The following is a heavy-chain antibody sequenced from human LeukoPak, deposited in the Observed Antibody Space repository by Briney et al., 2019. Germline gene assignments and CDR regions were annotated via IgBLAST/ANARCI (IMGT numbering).Heavy chain of an antibody. Sequence: ASVKVSCKASGGTFTSYAISWVRQAPGQGLEWMGGIIPIFGTANSAQKFQGRVTITADESTSTAYMELSSLRSEDTAVYYCARDRAGYKDYWGQGTLVTVSS. CDR3: ARDRAGYKDY. CDR2: IIPIFGTA. V-gene: IGHV1-69*01. J-gene: IGHJ4*02. D-gene: IGHD5-24*01. CDR1: GGTFTSYA.